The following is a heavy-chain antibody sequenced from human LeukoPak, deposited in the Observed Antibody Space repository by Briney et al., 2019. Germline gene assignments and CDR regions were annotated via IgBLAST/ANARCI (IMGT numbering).Heavy chain of an antibody. CDR3: AISGDGSSWYYFDY. V-gene: IGHV4-34*01. D-gene: IGHD6-13*01. J-gene: IGHJ4*02. CDR1: GGSFSGYY. CDR2: INHSGST. Sequence: PSETLSLTCAVYGGSFSGYYWSWIRQPPGKGLEWIGEINHSGSTNYNPSLKSRVTISVDTSKNQFSLKLSSVTAADTAVYYCAISGDGSSWYYFDYWGQGTLVTVSS.